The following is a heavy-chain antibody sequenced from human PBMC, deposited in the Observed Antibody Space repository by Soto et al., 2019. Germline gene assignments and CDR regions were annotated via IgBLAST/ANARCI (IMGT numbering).Heavy chain of an antibody. D-gene: IGHD2-2*01. J-gene: IGHJ6*02. CDR3: TTHPEFVLVPAAIPSDYYSYYGMDV. V-gene: IGHV1-18*01. CDR2: ISDYNGNT. CDR1: GYTFTSYG. Sequence: QVQLVQSGAEVKKPGASVKVSCKASGYTFTSYGIIWVRQAPGQGLEWMGWISDYNGNTNYAQKLQGRVTMTTDTSKRTAYMDLRILRTKDTAVYYCTTHPEFVLVPAAIPSDYYSYYGMDVWGQGTTVTVSS.